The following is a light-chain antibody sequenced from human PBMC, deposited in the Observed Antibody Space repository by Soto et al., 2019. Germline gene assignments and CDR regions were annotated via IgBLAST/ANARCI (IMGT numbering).Light chain of an antibody. V-gene: IGKV1-5*01. Sequence: DIQVTQSPATLSAFVGHRVTISCRARQSIGTWLAWYQQKPGKAPKLLIYDASTLESGVPSRFSGSGSGTEFTLNISSLQPEDVATYYCQEYNSYPVSFGQGTRLDI. CDR2: DAS. CDR3: QEYNSYPVS. J-gene: IGKJ5*01. CDR1: QSIGTW.